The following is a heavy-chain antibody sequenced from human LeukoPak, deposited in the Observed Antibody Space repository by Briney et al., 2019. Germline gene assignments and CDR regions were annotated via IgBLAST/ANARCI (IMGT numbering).Heavy chain of an antibody. CDR3: XXXXXXXYGYRALELPPSPVD. CDR2: ISGSGSDI. J-gene: IGHJ4*02. Sequence: GGSLRLSCVVSGFSFSNLYMTWIRQTPGKGLESLAYISGSGSDIYYADSVKGRFTISRDNAKNSLYLQMKSLRAEDTAVYYXXXXXXXXYGYRALELPPSPVDWGQGTLVTVSS. CDR1: GFSFSNLY. V-gene: IGHV3-11*04. D-gene: IGHD5-18*01.